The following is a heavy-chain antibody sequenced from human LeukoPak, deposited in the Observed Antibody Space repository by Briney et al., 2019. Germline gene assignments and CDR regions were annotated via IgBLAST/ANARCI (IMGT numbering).Heavy chain of an antibody. D-gene: IGHD6-19*01. Sequence: GGSLRLSCAASGFTFNRYWMSWVRQAPGKGLEWVAQIKSDGSEEYFADSVRGRFTISRDNAKRSLYLQMNSLRAEDTAVYYCAKDPLNSSGWLNFDYWGQGTLVTVSS. CDR2: IKSDGSEE. V-gene: IGHV3-7*01. CDR3: AKDPLNSSGWLNFDY. CDR1: GFTFNRYW. J-gene: IGHJ4*02.